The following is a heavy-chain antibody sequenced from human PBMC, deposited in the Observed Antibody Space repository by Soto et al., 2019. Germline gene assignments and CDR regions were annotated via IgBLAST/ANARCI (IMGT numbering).Heavy chain of an antibody. CDR3: ARVFGVVRGSYYFDY. V-gene: IGHV4-59*12. Sequence: PSETLSLTCTVSGGSISGSYWSWIRQTPGKVLEWVGYIHYSGSTNYNPSLKSRVTISVDTSKNQFSLKLSSVTAADTAVYYCARVFGVVRGSYYFDYWGQGTLVTVSS. CDR1: GGSISGSY. D-gene: IGHD3-3*01. CDR2: IHYSGST. J-gene: IGHJ4*02.